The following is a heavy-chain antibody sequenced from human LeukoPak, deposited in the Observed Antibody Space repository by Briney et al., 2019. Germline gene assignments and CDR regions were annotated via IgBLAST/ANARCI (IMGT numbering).Heavy chain of an antibody. CDR1: GYSFTTYW. J-gene: IGHJ3*02. V-gene: IGHV5-51*01. D-gene: IGHD6-19*01. CDR3: AKTLSSGPDAFDI. Sequence: GESLKISCKGSGYSFTTYWIGWVRQMPGKGLECLGVIYPGDSDTRYSPSFQGQVTISADKSISTAYLQWSSLKASDTAIYYCAKTLSSGPDAFDIWGQGTMVTVSS. CDR2: IYPGDSDT.